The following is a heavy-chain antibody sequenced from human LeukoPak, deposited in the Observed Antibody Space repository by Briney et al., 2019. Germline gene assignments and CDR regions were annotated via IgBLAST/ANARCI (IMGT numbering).Heavy chain of an antibody. D-gene: IGHD4-17*01. CDR3: AKRTTGKGTVTIDY. J-gene: IGHJ4*02. Sequence: GGSLRLSWAASGFTFSSYGMHWVRQAPGKGLEWVAFIRYDGSNKYYADSVKGRFTISRDNSKNTLYLQTNSLRAEDTAVYYCAKRTTGKGTVTIDYWGQGTLVTVSS. CDR1: GFTFSSYG. CDR2: IRYDGSNK. V-gene: IGHV3-30*02.